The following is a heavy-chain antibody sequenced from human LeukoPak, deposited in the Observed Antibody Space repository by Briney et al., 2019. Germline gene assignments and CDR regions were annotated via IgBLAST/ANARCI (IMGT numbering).Heavy chain of an antibody. V-gene: IGHV3-7*01. CDR1: GFAFPNYW. Sequence: GGSLRLSCAASGFAFPNYWMVWVRQAPGRGLEWVASIGKDGSEKSYVDSVKGRFTISRDNARNSLYLQMSSLRVEDTAAYYCTRDIVYLQLEYRGQGALVTVSS. J-gene: IGHJ4*02. CDR3: TRDIVYLQLEY. CDR2: IGKDGSEK. D-gene: IGHD2-15*01.